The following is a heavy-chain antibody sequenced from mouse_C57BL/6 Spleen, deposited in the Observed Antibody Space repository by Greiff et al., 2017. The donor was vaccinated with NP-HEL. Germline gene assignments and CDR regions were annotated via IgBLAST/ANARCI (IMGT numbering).Heavy chain of an antibody. CDR3: ARRPRSTMVTTRAMDY. Sequence: QVQLQQPGAELVKPGASVKLSCKASGYTFTSYWMQWVKQRPGQGLEWIGEIDPSDSYTNYNQKFKGKATLTVDTSSSTAYMQLSSLTSEDSAVYYWARRPRSTMVTTRAMDYWGQGTSVTVSS. V-gene: IGHV1-50*01. D-gene: IGHD2-2*01. CDR1: GYTFTSYW. CDR2: IDPSDSYT. J-gene: IGHJ4*01.